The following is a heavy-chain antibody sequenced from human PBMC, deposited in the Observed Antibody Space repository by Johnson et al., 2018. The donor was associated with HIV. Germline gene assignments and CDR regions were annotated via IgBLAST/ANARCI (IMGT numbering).Heavy chain of an antibody. CDR2: ITGSGINT. Sequence: VQLVESGGGLVQPGGSLRLSCAASGFTFSCSAMSWVRQAPGKGLEWLSSITGSGINTYYADSVEGRFTISRDNPKNTLYLQMNSLRREDTAVYYCAKGGVGRDGNRDAFDIWGQGTMVTVSS. CDR3: AKGGVGRDGNRDAFDI. D-gene: IGHD5-24*01. J-gene: IGHJ3*02. V-gene: IGHV3-23*04. CDR1: GFTFSCSA.